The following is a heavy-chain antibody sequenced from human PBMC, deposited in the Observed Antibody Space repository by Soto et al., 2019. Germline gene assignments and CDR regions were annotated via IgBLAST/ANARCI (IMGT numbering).Heavy chain of an antibody. CDR2: INPSGGST. Sequence: ASVKVSCKASGYTFTSYYMHWVRQAPGQGLEWMGIINPSGGSTSYAQKFQGRVTMTRDTSTSTVYMELSSLRSEDTAVYYCARDPMIVVVMGTPPLIYGMDVWGQGTTVTVSS. V-gene: IGHV1-46*01. CDR3: ARDPMIVVVMGTPPLIYGMDV. J-gene: IGHJ6*02. CDR1: GYTFTSYY. D-gene: IGHD3-22*01.